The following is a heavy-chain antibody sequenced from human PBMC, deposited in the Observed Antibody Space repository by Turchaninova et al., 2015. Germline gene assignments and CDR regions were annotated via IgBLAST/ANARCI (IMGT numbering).Heavy chain of an antibody. CDR2: SNQGGST. J-gene: IGHJ3*02. V-gene: IGHV4-34*01. Sequence: QVQLQQWGAGLLKPSETLSLTCAVYGGSFSGYYWSGIRQPPGKWLEWIGESNQGGSTNYNPSLRCGVTRTVGTSKNPCSLERRSGQSADTVVYYCAGGMASITSCGVDPIGGAFDIWGQGTMVIVSS. D-gene: IGHD3-3*01. CDR1: GGSFSGYY. CDR3: AGGMASITSCGVDPIGGAFDI.